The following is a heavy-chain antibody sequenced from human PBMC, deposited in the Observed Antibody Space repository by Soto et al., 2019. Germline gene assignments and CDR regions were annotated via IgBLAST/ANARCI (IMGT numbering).Heavy chain of an antibody. J-gene: IGHJ4*02. Sequence: QITLKESGPTLVKPTQTLTLTCTFSGFSLSTSGVGVGWIRQPPGKALEWLALIYWDDDKRYSPSLKSRLTITKDTAKNQVVLTMTTMDPVDTATYYCAHRGFWTKVTPFDYWGQGTLVTVSS. CDR3: AHRGFWTKVTPFDY. V-gene: IGHV2-5*02. D-gene: IGHD4-17*01. CDR1: GFSLSTSGVG. CDR2: IYWDDDK.